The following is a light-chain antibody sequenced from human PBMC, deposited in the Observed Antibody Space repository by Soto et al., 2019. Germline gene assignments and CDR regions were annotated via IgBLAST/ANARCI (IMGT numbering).Light chain of an antibody. CDR3: QQYESFSPYT. Sequence: DIQMTQSPSTLSAFVGDRVTITCRASQSVSSSLAWYQQKPGKAPKLLIYDASTLESGVPSRCSGSGYGTEFTLTINSLQPGDFATYYCQQYESFSPYTFGQGTRLEI. V-gene: IGKV1-5*01. CDR1: QSVSSS. J-gene: IGKJ2*01. CDR2: DAS.